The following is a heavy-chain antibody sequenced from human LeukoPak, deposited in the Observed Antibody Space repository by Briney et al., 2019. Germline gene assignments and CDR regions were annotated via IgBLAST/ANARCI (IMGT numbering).Heavy chain of an antibody. Sequence: GGSLRLSCAASGFTFSSYSMNWVRQAPGKGLEWVANIKQDGSEKYYVDSVKGRFTISRDNADRSLYLQMTSLRVEDTAVYFCASRYCTGVNCFAASYMCMDVWGKGTTVTVSS. D-gene: IGHD2-8*02. J-gene: IGHJ6*03. CDR3: ASRYCTGVNCFAASYMCMDV. V-gene: IGHV3-7*01. CDR1: GFTFSSYS. CDR2: IKQDGSEK.